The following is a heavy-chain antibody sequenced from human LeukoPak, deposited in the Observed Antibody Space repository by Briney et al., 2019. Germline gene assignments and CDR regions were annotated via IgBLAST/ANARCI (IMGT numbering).Heavy chain of an antibody. J-gene: IGHJ5*02. D-gene: IGHD3-3*01. CDR3: ARADFIDAGPYLIGP. CDR2: INTRSGRT. Sequence: ASVKVSCKTSGYSFTDYYIHWVRQAPGQGLEWMGWINTRSGRTSSARKFQGRVTMTRDPSITTVYMDMAWLTSDDTAIYFCARADFIDAGPYLIGPWGQGTLVTVSS. V-gene: IGHV1-2*02. CDR1: GYSFTDYY.